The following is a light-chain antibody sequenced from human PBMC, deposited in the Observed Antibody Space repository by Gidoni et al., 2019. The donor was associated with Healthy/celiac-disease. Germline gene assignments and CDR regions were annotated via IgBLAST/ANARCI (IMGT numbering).Light chain of an antibody. CDR1: QSLLHSNRYSY. Sequence: DIVMTQSPLSLPVTPGEPASISCRSSQSLLHSNRYSYLDWYLQKPGQSPQLLIYLGSNRASGVPDRFSGSGSGTDFTLKISRVEAEDVGVYYCMQALQRGTFXXXTKVEIK. CDR2: LGS. CDR3: MQALQRGT. V-gene: IGKV2-28*01. J-gene: IGKJ1*01.